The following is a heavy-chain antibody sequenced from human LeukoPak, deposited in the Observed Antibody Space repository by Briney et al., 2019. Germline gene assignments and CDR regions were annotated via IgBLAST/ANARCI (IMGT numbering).Heavy chain of an antibody. CDR3: ARGRGQWLVANYFDP. CDR1: GFTFSSYE. D-gene: IGHD6-19*01. CDR2: ISSSGSTI. Sequence: GGSLRLSCAASGFTFSSYEMNWVRQAPGKGLEWVSYISSSGSTIYYADSVKGRFTISRDNAKNSLYLQMNSLRAEDTAVYYCARGRGQWLVANYFDPWGQGTLVTVSS. V-gene: IGHV3-48*03. J-gene: IGHJ5*02.